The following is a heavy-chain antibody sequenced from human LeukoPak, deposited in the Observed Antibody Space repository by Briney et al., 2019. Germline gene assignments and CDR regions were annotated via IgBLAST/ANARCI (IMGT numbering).Heavy chain of an antibody. V-gene: IGHV4-4*07. J-gene: IGHJ4*02. CDR3: AGHDFWSGYYPTKY. Sequence: NPSETLSLTCTVSGGSISSYYWSWIRQPAGKGLEWIGRIYTSGSTNYNPSLKSRVTMSVDTSKNQFSLKLSSVTAADTAVYYCAGHDFWSGYYPTKYWGQGTLVTVSS. CDR1: GGSISSYY. CDR2: IYTSGST. D-gene: IGHD3-3*01.